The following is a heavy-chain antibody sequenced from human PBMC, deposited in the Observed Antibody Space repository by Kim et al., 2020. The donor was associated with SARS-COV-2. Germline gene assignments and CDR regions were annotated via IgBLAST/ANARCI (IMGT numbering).Heavy chain of an antibody. D-gene: IGHD2-2*01. J-gene: IGHJ6*02. V-gene: IGHV1-46*01. Sequence: ASVKVSCKASGYTFTSYYMHWVRQAPGQGLEWMGIINPSGGSTSYAQKFQGRVTMTRDTSTSTVYMELSSLRSEDTAVYYCARDLGVVPPATNCMDVWGQGTTVTVSS. CDR2: INPSGGST. CDR1: GYTFTSYY. CDR3: ARDLGVVPPATNCMDV.